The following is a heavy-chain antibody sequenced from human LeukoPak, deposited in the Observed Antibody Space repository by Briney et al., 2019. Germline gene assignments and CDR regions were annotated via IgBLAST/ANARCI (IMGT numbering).Heavy chain of an antibody. CDR1: GFTFSTYA. CDR3: AKEEARPGSGSPLDY. Sequence: PGGSLRLSCAASGFTFSTYAMNWVRQAPGKGLEWVSSISASGATTYYADSVKGRFTISRDNSKNTLYLQMNSLRAEDTAVYYCAKEEARPGSGSPLDYWGQGTLVTVSS. V-gene: IGHV3-23*01. D-gene: IGHD3-10*01. CDR2: ISASGATT. J-gene: IGHJ4*02.